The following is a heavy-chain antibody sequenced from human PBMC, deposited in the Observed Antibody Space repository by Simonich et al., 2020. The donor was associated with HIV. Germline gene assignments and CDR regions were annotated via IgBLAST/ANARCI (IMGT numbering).Heavy chain of an antibody. J-gene: IGHJ3*02. CDR2: INPNSGET. CDR3: TRGPSHGAFDI. Sequence: QVQLVQSGAEVKKPGASVKVSCKASGYTFIDYYIHWVRQAPGQRPEWMGWINPNSGETKHAQKVQGRVTMTRDTSISTTYMELSSLRSDDTAVYFCTRGPSHGAFDIWGQGTMVTVSS. V-gene: IGHV1-2*02. CDR1: GYTFIDYY.